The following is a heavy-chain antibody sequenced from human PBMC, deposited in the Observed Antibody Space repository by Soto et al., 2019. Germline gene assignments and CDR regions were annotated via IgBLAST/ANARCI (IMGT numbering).Heavy chain of an antibody. Sequence: PSETLSLTCAVYGGSFSGYYWSWIRQPPGKGLEWIGEINHSGSTNYNPSLKSRVTISVDTSKNQFSLKLSSVTAADTAVYYCARDRDYYYGPGSYYNPYGMDVWGQGTTVTVSS. V-gene: IGHV4-34*01. J-gene: IGHJ6*02. D-gene: IGHD3-10*01. CDR3: ARDRDYYYGPGSYYNPYGMDV. CDR2: INHSGST. CDR1: GGSFSGYY.